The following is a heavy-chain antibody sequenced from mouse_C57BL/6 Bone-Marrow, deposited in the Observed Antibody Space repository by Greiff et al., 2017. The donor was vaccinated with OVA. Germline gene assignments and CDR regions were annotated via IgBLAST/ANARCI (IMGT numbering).Heavy chain of an antibody. J-gene: IGHJ1*03. D-gene: IGHD1-1*01. CDR2: IYPGSGNT. V-gene: IGHV1-76*01. CDR3: ALMPYYYGSSSPWYFDV. Sequence: VQLQESGAELVRPGASVKLSCKASGYTFTDYYINWVKQRPGQGLEWIARIYPGSGNTYYNEKFKGKATLTAEKSSSTAYMQLSSLTSEDSAVYFCALMPYYYGSSSPWYFDVWGTGTTVTVSS. CDR1: GYTFTDYY.